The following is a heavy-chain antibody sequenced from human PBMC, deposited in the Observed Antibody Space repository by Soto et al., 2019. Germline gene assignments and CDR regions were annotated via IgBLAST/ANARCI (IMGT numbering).Heavy chain of an antibody. CDR1: GDTFTTYG. Sequence: ASVKVSCKASGDTFTTYGISWVRQAPGQGLEWMAWISGHNDNTKYAQKFQGRVIMTADTSTSTAYMELRSLSSDDTAVYYCAREYCTSTTWYWVDYWGKGTLVTVSS. CDR2: ISGHNDNT. V-gene: IGHV1-18*01. D-gene: IGHD2-2*01. J-gene: IGHJ4*02. CDR3: AREYCTSTTWYWVDY.